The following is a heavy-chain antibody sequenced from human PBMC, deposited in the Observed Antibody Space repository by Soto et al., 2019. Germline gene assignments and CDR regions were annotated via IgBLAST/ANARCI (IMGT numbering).Heavy chain of an antibody. D-gene: IGHD4-17*01. CDR1: GGTFSSYA. CDR2: IIPIFGTA. J-gene: IGHJ6*02. V-gene: IGHV1-69*13. CDR3: VGGNTVTYYYYGMDV. Sequence: GASVKVSCKASGGTFSSYAISWVRQAPGQGLEWIGGIIPIFGTANYAQKFQGRVTITADESTSTAYMELSSLRSEDTAVYYCVGGNTVTYYYYGMDVWGQGTTVTVSS.